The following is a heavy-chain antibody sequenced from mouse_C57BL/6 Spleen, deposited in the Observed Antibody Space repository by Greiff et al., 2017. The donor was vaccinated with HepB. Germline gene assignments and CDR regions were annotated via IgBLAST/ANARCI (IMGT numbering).Heavy chain of an antibody. D-gene: IGHD1-1*01. Sequence: VKLQESGAELARPGASVKLSCKASGYTFTSYGISWVKQRTGQGLEWIGEIYPRSGNTYYNEKFKGKATLTADKSSSTAYMELRSLTSEDSAVYFGASPYYYGSSRWFAYWGQGTLVTVSA. J-gene: IGHJ3*01. CDR3: ASPYYYGSSRWFAY. CDR1: GYTFTSYG. CDR2: IYPRSGNT. V-gene: IGHV1-81*01.